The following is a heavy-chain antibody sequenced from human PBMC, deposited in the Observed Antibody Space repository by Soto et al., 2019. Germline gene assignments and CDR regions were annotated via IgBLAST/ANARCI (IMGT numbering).Heavy chain of an antibody. D-gene: IGHD4-17*01. CDR1: GGSISSGGYY. V-gene: IGHV4-31*03. CDR3: AREENYGVLDY. J-gene: IGHJ4*02. Sequence: PSETLSLTCTVSGGSISSGGYYWSWIRQHPGKGLEWIGYIYYSGSTYYNPSLKSRVTISVDTSKNQFSLRLSSVTAADTAVYYCAREENYGVLDYWGQGTLVTVSS. CDR2: IYYSGST.